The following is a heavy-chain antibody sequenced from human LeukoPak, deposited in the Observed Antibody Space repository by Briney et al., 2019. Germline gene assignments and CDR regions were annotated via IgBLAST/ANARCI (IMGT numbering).Heavy chain of an antibody. CDR3: ARELRSSSWPENFDY. V-gene: IGHV3-23*01. D-gene: IGHD6-13*01. Sequence: PGGSLRLSCAASGFTFRSYPMTWVRRAPGRGLEWVSSISGSGDRTYYADSVKGRLTISRDNSKNILYLQMNSLRAEDTAVYYCARELRSSSWPENFDYWGQGTLVTVSS. CDR2: ISGSGDRT. J-gene: IGHJ4*02. CDR1: GFTFRSYP.